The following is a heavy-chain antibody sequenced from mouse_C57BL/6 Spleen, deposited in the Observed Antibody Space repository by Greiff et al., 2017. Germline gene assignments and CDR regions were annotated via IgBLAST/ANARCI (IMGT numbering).Heavy chain of an antibody. V-gene: IGHV5-6*01. CDR3: SRHGSSGYGYYFDY. CDR1: GFTFSSYG. Sequence: EVQVVESGGDLVKPGGSLKLSCAASGFTFSSYGMSWVRQTPDKRLEWVATISSGGSYTYYPDSVKGRFTISRANAKNTLYLQMSSLKSEDTAMYYCSRHGSSGYGYYFDYWGQGTTLTVSS. D-gene: IGHD3-2*02. CDR2: ISSGGSYT. J-gene: IGHJ2*01.